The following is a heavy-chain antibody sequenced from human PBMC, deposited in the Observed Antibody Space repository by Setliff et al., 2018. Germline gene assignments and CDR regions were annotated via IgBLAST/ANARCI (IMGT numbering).Heavy chain of an antibody. Sequence: PSETLSLTCTVSGGSISSYYWSWIRQPPGKGLEWIGYIFDNGNTYYNPSLKSRVTISVDTSKNQFSLKLPSVTAADTAMYYCATYSVGEGGRGHWGQGVLVTVSS. D-gene: IGHD3-10*01. CDR1: GGSISSYY. V-gene: IGHV4-59*01. CDR3: ATYSVGEGGRGH. J-gene: IGHJ4*02. CDR2: IFDNGNT.